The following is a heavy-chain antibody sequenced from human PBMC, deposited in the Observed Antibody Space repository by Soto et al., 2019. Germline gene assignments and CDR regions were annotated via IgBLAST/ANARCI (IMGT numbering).Heavy chain of an antibody. V-gene: IGHV1-8*01. CDR2: MNPNSGNT. CDR3: ARGRHVVGATIAGY. D-gene: IGHD1-26*01. J-gene: IGHJ4*02. Sequence: QVQLVQSGAEVRNPGASVKVSCKASGYTFTSYDINWVRQATGKGLEWMGWMNPNSGNTGYAHKFQGRVTMTRNTSISTAYMELSSLTSEDTAVYYCARGRHVVGATIAGYWGQGTLVTVSS. CDR1: GYTFTSYD.